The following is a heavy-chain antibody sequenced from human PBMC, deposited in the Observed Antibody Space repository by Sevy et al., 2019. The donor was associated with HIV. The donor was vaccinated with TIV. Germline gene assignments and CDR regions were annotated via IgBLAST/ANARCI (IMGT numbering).Heavy chain of an antibody. CDR2: ISYDGSNK. V-gene: IGHV3-30*18. CDR1: GFTFSSYG. CDR3: AKIRTGGGSYRFDAFDI. J-gene: IGHJ3*02. D-gene: IGHD1-26*01. Sequence: GGSLRLSCAACGFTFSSYGMHWVRQAPGKGLEWVAVISYDGSNKYYADSVKGRFTISRDNSKNTLYLQMNSLRAEDTVVYYCAKIRTGGGSYRFDAFDIWGQGTMVTVSS.